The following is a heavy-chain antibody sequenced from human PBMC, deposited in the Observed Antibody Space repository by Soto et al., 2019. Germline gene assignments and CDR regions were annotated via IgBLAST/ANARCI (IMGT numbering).Heavy chain of an antibody. J-gene: IGHJ4*02. CDR2: IFHRGTS. Sequence: SETLSLTCSVSGGSITSNHWLSWVRQAPGKGLEWIGEIFHRGTSHHNPSLESRVTLSVDKSKNQFSLMLTSVTAADTAVYYCASKYCPSTICYLFDNWGQGALVTVSS. D-gene: IGHD2-15*01. CDR1: GGSITSNHW. CDR3: ASKYCPSTICYLFDN. V-gene: IGHV4-4*02.